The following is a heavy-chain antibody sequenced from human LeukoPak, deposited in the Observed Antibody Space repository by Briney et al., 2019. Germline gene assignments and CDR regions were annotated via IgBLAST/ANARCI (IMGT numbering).Heavy chain of an antibody. V-gene: IGHV3-11*01. J-gene: IGHJ5*02. CDR2: ISSSGSTI. CDR1: GFTFSDYY. D-gene: IGHD1-26*01. CDR3: AREEWELRGKENNWFDP. Sequence: GGSLRLSCAASGFTFSDYYMSWIRQAPGKGLEWVSYISSSGSTIYYADSVKGRFTISRDNAKNSLYLQMNSLRAEDTAVYYCAREEWELRGKENNWFDPWGQGTLVTVSS.